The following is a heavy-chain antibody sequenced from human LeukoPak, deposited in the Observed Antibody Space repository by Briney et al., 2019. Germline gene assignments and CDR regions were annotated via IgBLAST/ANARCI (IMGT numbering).Heavy chain of an antibody. J-gene: IGHJ6*02. V-gene: IGHV4-4*07. CDR3: ARIYYDSSGYYLDGMDV. CDR2: IFTSGSI. CDR1: GGSMSSFY. D-gene: IGHD3-22*01. Sequence: PSETLSLTCTVSGGSMSSFYWSWIRQPAGKGLEWIGRIFTSGSITYNPSLKSRVTISVDKSKNQFSLKLSSVTAADTAVYYCARIYYDSSGYYLDGMDVWGQGTTVTVSS.